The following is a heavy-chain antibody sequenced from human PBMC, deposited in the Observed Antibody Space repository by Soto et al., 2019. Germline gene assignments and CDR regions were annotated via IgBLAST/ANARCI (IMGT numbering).Heavy chain of an antibody. CDR1: GFTFSSYA. CDR2: ISYDGSNK. Sequence: QVQLVESGGGVVQPGRSLRLSCAASGFTFSSYAMHWVRQAPGKGLEWVAVISYDGSNKYYADSVKGRFTISRDNSKNTLYLQMNSLRAEDTAVYYCARLGTSGRMDPYYYGMDVWGQGTTVTVSS. V-gene: IGHV3-30-3*01. CDR3: ARLGTSGRMDPYYYGMDV. J-gene: IGHJ6*02. D-gene: IGHD1-1*01.